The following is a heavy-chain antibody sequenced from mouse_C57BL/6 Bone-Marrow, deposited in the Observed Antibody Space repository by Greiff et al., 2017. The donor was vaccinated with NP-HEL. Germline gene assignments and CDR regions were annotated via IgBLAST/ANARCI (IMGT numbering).Heavy chain of an antibody. D-gene: IGHD2-2*01. CDR1: GYTFTSYG. CDR3: ARGTVVTTWFAY. Sequence: VQLQQSGAELARPGASVKLSCKASGYTFTSYGISWVKQRTGQGLEWIGEIYPRCGNTYYNEKFKGKATLTADKSSSTAYMELRSLTSEDSAVYFCARGTVVTTWFAYWGQGTLVTVSA. V-gene: IGHV1-81*01. J-gene: IGHJ3*01. CDR2: IYPRCGNT.